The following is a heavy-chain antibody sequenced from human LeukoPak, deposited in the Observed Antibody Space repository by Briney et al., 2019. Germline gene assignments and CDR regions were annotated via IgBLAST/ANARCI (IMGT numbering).Heavy chain of an antibody. CDR1: GGTFSSYA. J-gene: IGHJ4*02. V-gene: IGHV1-69*13. CDR3: AGGDREMATITLGLDY. D-gene: IGHD5-24*01. CDR2: IIPLFGIV. Sequence: GASVKVSCKASGGTFSSYAISWVRQAPGQGLEWMGGIIPLFGIVNYAQKFQGRVTITADESTNTAYMELTSLRSEDTAIYYCAGGDREMATITLGLDYWGQGTLVTVSS.